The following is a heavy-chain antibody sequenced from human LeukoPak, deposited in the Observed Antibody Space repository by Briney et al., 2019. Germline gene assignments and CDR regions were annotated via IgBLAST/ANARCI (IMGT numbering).Heavy chain of an antibody. CDR2: IKQDGSEK. D-gene: IGHD4-11*01. Sequence: PGGSLRLSYAASGFTFSSYWMSWVRQAPGKGLEWVANIKQDGSEKYYVDSVKGRFTISRDNAKNSLYLQMNSPRAEDTAVYYCARESYSNYGVAVRFDYWGQGTLVTVSS. CDR3: ARESYSNYGVAVRFDY. V-gene: IGHV3-7*01. J-gene: IGHJ4*02. CDR1: GFTFSSYW.